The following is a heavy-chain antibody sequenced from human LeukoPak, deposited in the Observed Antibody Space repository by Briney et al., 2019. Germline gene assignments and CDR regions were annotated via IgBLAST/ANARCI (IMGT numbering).Heavy chain of an antibody. J-gene: IGHJ4*02. Sequence: SETLSLTCTVSGGSISSSSYYWGWIRQPPGKGLEWIGSIYHSGSTYYNPSLKSRVTISVDTSKNQFSLKLSSVTAADTAVYYCARGVARSSKFHFSYFFDYWGQGTLVTVSS. CDR1: GGSISSSSYY. CDR3: ARGVARSSKFHFSYFFDY. CDR2: IYHSGST. V-gene: IGHV4-39*07. D-gene: IGHD6-6*01.